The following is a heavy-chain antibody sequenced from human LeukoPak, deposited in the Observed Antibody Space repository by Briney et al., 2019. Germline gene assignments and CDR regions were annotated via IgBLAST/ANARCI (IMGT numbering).Heavy chain of an antibody. CDR2: IYHSGST. D-gene: IGHD3-22*01. Sequence: SQTLFLTCAVSGGSISSGGYSWSWIRQPPGTGLEWIGYIYHSGSTYYNPSLKSRVTISVDRSKNQFSLKLSSVTAADTAVYYCARSYDGDAFDIWGQGTMVTVSS. J-gene: IGHJ3*02. CDR3: ARSYDGDAFDI. CDR1: GGSISSGGYS. V-gene: IGHV4-30-2*01.